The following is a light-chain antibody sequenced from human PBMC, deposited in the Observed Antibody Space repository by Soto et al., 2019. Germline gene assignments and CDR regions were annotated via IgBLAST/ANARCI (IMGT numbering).Light chain of an antibody. J-gene: IGKJ1*01. V-gene: IGKV3-20*01. Sequence: EIVLTQSPGTLSLSPGDRVTLSCRASQSVISNYLAWYQQKPSQAPRLLIYEASTRATGIPDRFSGSGSGTNFHLTINRLEPGDFAIDFLPQYGPLPRTVGQRTKVEIK. CDR2: EAS. CDR3: PQYGPLPRT. CDR1: QSVISNY.